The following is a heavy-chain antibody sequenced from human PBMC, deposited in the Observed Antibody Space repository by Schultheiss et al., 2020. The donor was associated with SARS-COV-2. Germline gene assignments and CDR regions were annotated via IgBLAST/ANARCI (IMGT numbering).Heavy chain of an antibody. Sequence: SETLSLTCTVSGGFISSSSYYWGWIRQPPGKGLEWIGSIYYSGTTYYNPSLKSRVTISVDTSKNQFSLKLSSVTAADTAVYYCARAHIVVVPAANGVHNWFDPWGQGTLVTVSS. CDR2: IYYSGTT. D-gene: IGHD2-2*01. CDR3: ARAHIVVVPAANGVHNWFDP. J-gene: IGHJ5*02. V-gene: IGHV4-39*07. CDR1: GGFISSSSYY.